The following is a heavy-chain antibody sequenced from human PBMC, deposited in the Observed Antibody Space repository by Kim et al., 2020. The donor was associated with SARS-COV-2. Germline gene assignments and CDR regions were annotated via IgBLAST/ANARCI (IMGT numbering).Heavy chain of an antibody. Sequence: ASVKVSCKASGYTFSYNTINWLRQAPGQRLEWMGWINGGNGHTRYSQKFQDRVVITRDTSATTAYMELSSLTSEDTTVYFCARGVWVTTSAGYYFDYWGQGTLVTVSS. J-gene: IGHJ4*02. CDR3: ARGVWVTTSAGYYFDY. D-gene: IGHD3-16*01. V-gene: IGHV1-3*01. CDR2: INGGNGHT. CDR1: GYTFSYNT.